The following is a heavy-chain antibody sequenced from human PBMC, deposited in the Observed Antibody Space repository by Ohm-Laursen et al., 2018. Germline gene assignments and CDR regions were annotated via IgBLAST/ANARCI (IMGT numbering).Heavy chain of an antibody. J-gene: IGHJ3*02. CDR2: ISHDGSEQ. CDR1: GFTFSRYG. Sequence: SLRLSCAASGFTFSRYGLHWVRQAPGKGLEWVALISHDGSEQHYGDSVKGRFTLSRDDSKNTLYLQMNSLRAEDTAVYYCAKLLSGGLFPPGAFDIWGQGTMVTVSS. CDR3: AKLLSGGLFPPGAFDI. V-gene: IGHV3-30*18. D-gene: IGHD6-19*01.